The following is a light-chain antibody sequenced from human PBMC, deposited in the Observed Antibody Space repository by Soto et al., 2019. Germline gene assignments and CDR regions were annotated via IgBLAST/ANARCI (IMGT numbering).Light chain of an antibody. J-gene: IGLJ1*01. CDR2: GKN. CDR1: TSNIGSNY. Sequence: QSALTQPPSASGTPGQRVTISCSGSTSNIGSNYVYWYQQFPGTAPKLLIFGKNRRPSGVPDRFSGSKSDTSASLAISGLRSEDEADYYCAVWDESLRGYVFASGTKGTGL. CDR3: AVWDESLRGYV. V-gene: IGLV1-47*02.